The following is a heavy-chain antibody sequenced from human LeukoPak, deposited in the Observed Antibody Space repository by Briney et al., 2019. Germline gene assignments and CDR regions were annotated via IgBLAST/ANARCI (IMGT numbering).Heavy chain of an antibody. CDR1: GFTFSHYW. D-gene: IGHD5-24*01. J-gene: IGHJ4*02. V-gene: IGHV3-74*01. CDR3: ARASFQRWLQLGGD. Sequence: GGSLRLSCAASGFTFSHYWMHWVRQAPGKGLMWVSRINSDGSNTTYADSVKGRFTISRDNAKNSLYLQMNSLRDEDTAVYYCARASFQRWLQLGGDWGQGTLVTVSS. CDR2: INSDGSNT.